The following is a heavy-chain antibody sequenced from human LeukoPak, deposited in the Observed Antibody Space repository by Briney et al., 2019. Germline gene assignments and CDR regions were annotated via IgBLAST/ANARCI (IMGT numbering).Heavy chain of an antibody. V-gene: IGHV5-51*01. J-gene: IGHJ4*02. CDR3: ARQSNCDFWSGPIDY. Sequence: GESLKVSCKGSGYSFTSYWIGWVRQVPGKGLEWMGNIYPGDSRIRYSPSFQGQVTISADKSVSTAYLQWSSLKATDTAMYYCARQSNCDFWSGPIDYWGQGTLVTVSS. CDR2: IYPGDSRI. CDR1: GYSFTSYW. D-gene: IGHD3-3*01.